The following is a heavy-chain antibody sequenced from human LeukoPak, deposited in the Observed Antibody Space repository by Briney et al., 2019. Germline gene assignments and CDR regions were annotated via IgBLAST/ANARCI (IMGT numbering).Heavy chain of an antibody. V-gene: IGHV3-30*02. D-gene: IGHD3-22*01. CDR2: IRYDGSNK. Sequence: SGGSLRLSCAASGFTFSSYAMHWVRQAPGKGLEWVAFIRYDGSNKYYADSVKGRFTISRDNSKNTLYLQMNSLRAEDTAVYYCAKAYYYDSSGIPSFDYWGQGTLVTVSS. J-gene: IGHJ4*02. CDR1: GFTFSSYA. CDR3: AKAYYYDSSGIPSFDY.